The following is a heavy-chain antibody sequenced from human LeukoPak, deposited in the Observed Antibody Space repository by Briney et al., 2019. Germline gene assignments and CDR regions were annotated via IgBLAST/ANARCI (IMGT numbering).Heavy chain of an antibody. CDR1: GFPFSSYA. D-gene: IGHD1-26*01. V-gene: IGHV3-23*01. J-gene: IGHJ4*02. Sequence: GGSLRLSCAASGFPFSSYAMSWVRQAPGTGLERVSAISGYDGRTYYSDSVKGRFTISRDNSKNTLSLQMNSLRAEDTAVYYCAKGWELPLYYFDYWGQGTLVTVSS. CDR2: ISGYDGRT. CDR3: AKGWELPLYYFDY.